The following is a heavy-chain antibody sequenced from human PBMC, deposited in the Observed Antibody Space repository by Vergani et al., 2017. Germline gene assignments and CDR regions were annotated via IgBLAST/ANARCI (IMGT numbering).Heavy chain of an antibody. CDR2: ISGSGSST. D-gene: IGHD1-26*01. J-gene: IGHJ4*02. Sequence: EVQLLESGGGLVQPGGSLRLSCAASGFTFVSYAMSWVRQAPGKGLEWVSAISGSGSSTYYADSVKGRSAISRDNSKNTLYLQMSSLRAEDSAVYYCARVKVGATSFDYWGQGTLVTVSS. CDR3: ARVKVGATSFDY. V-gene: IGHV3-23*01. CDR1: GFTFVSYA.